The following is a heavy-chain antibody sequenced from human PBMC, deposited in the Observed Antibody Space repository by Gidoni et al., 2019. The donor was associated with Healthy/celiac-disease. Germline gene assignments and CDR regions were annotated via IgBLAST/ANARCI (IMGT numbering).Heavy chain of an antibody. D-gene: IGHD1-1*01. V-gene: IGHV1-69*01. CDR3: ASRRRTRTPTASYFDY. J-gene: IGHJ4*02. CDR1: GGTFSSYA. CDR2: IIPIVGTA. Sequence: QVQLVQSGAEVKKPGSSVTVSCKASGGTFSSYAISWVRQAPGQGLEWMGGIIPIVGTANYAQKFQGRVTITADESTSTAYMELSSLRSEDTAVYYCASRRRTRTPTASYFDYWGQGTLVTVSS.